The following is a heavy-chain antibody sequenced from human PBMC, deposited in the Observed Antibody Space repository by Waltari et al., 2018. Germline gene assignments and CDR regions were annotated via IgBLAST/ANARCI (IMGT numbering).Heavy chain of an antibody. CDR3: ARESYGLDAFDI. J-gene: IGHJ3*02. Sequence: EVQLVESGGGLIQPGGSLSLSCAASGFTVSSNSMSWVRQAPGKGLEWVSVIYSGGSTYYADSVKGRFTISRDNSKNTLYLQMNSLRAEDTAVYYCARESYGLDAFDIWGQGTMVTVSS. CDR2: IYSGGST. CDR1: GFTVSSNS. V-gene: IGHV3-53*01. D-gene: IGHD4-17*01.